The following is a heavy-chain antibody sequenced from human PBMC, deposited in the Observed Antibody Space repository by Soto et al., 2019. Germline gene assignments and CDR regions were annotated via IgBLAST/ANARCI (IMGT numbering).Heavy chain of an antibody. Sequence: SVKVSCKASGGTFSKYAISWVRQAPGQGLEWMGGIIPFFQTPNYAQKYQGRVTITADESTTTAYMEMRSLRSEDTAVYYCARSRAAAPPRVGMDVWGQGTTVTV. V-gene: IGHV1-69*13. CDR2: IIPFFQTP. D-gene: IGHD6-13*01. J-gene: IGHJ6*02. CDR1: GGTFSKYA. CDR3: ARSRAAAPPRVGMDV.